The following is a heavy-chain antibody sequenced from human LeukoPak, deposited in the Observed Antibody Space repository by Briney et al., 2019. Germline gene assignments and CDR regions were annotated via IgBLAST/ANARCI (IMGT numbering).Heavy chain of an antibody. Sequence: SETLSLTCTVSGGSISSSRYYWGWLRQPPGTGLEWIGRIYYSGSTYYNPAIKRRVTISVDTSKNQFSLKLSSVAAADTAVYYCARELSTYYYDSSGPYNWFDSWGQGTLVTVSS. CDR1: GGSISSSRYY. V-gene: IGHV4-39*07. CDR3: ARELSTYYYDSSGPYNWFDS. D-gene: IGHD3-22*01. J-gene: IGHJ5*01. CDR2: IYYSGST.